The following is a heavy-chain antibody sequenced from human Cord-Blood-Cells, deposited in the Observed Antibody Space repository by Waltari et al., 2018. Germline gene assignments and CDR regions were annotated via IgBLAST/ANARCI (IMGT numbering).Heavy chain of an antibody. Sequence: QVTLRESGPALVKPTQTLTLTCTFPGFSLSTSGMCVSWIRQPPGKALEWLALIDWDDDKYYSTSLKTRLTISKDTSKNQVVLTMTNMDPVDTATYYCARIGVGRTGDDAFDIWGQGTMVTVSS. CDR2: IDWDDDK. CDR1: GFSLSTSGMC. CDR3: ARIGVGRTGDDAFDI. V-gene: IGHV2-70*01. J-gene: IGHJ3*02. D-gene: IGHD7-27*01.